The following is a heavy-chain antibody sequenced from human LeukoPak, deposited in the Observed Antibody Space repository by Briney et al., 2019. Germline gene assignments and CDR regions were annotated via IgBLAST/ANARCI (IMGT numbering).Heavy chain of an antibody. Sequence: PSETLSLTCTVYGGSISSYYWSWIRQPAGKGLEWIGRIYSSGSTNYSPSLKSRVTMSVDTSKNQFSLKLSSVTAADTAVYYCARDKSGYSDFDYWGQGTLVTVSS. CDR2: IYSSGST. D-gene: IGHD5-18*01. CDR3: ARDKSGYSDFDY. J-gene: IGHJ4*02. V-gene: IGHV4-4*07. CDR1: GGSISSYY.